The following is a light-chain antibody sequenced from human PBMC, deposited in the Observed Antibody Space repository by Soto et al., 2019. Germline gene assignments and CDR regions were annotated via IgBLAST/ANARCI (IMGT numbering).Light chain of an antibody. J-gene: IGLJ3*02. CDR1: SSDVGGYNY. CDR2: EVN. V-gene: IGLV2-8*01. CDR3: SSYAGSNSWV. Sequence: QSALTQPPSASGSPGQSVTISCTGTSSDVGGYNYVSWYQQHPGKAPKLMIYEVNKRPSGVPDRFSGSKSGNTASLTVSGLHAEDEADYYCSSYAGSNSWVFGGGTKLTVL.